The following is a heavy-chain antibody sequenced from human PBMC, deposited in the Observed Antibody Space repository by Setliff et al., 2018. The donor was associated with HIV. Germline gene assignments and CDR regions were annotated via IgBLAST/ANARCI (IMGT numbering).Heavy chain of an antibody. CDR1: GFTFSPYW. V-gene: IGHV3-74*03. CDR3: ARERLRFLEWLPLDY. J-gene: IGHJ4*02. D-gene: IGHD3-3*01. CDR2: INSDGTST. Sequence: GSLRLSCAASGFTFSPYWMHWVRQAPGKGLVWVSRINSDGTSTTYADSVKGRFTISRDNSKNTLYLQMNSLRAEDTAVYYCARERLRFLEWLPLDYWGQGTLVTVSS.